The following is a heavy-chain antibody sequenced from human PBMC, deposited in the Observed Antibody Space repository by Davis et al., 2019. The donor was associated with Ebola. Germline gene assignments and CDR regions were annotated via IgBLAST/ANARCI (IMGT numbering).Heavy chain of an antibody. V-gene: IGHV3-48*04. Sequence: GESLKISCAASGFTFSSYSMNWVRQAPGKGLEWVSYISSSSSTIYYADSVKGRFTISRDNAKNSLYLQMNGLRAEDTAVYYCARESAAVHFDYWGQGTLVTVSS. CDR1: GFTFSSYS. J-gene: IGHJ4*02. CDR2: ISSSSSTI. CDR3: ARESAAVHFDY. D-gene: IGHD4-17*01.